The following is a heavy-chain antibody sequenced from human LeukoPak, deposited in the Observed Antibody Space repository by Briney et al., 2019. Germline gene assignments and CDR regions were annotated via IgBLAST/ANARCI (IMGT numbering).Heavy chain of an antibody. Sequence: PGGSLRLSXAASGFTVSSNYMSWVCQAPGKGLEWVSVIYSGGSTYYADSVKGRFTISRDNSKNTLYLQMNSLRAEDTAVYYCARDDDAFRPLWGQGTLVTVSS. CDR1: GFTVSSNY. J-gene: IGHJ4*02. V-gene: IGHV3-66*02. CDR3: ARDDDAFRPL. CDR2: IYSGGST. D-gene: IGHD1-1*01.